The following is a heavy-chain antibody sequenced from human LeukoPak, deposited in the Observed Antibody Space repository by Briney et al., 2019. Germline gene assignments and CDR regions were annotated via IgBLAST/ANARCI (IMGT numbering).Heavy chain of an antibody. CDR1: GFTVSSNY. J-gene: IGHJ3*02. V-gene: IGHV3-23*01. D-gene: IGHD2-8*02. CDR2: INGNGAST. CDR3: AKARSTGGVFDI. Sequence: PGGSLRLSCAASGFTVSSNYMSWVRQAPGKGLEWVSAINGNGASTYYADSVKGRFTISRDNSKNTLYLQMKNLRADDTAVYYCAKARSTGGVFDIWGQGTMVTVSS.